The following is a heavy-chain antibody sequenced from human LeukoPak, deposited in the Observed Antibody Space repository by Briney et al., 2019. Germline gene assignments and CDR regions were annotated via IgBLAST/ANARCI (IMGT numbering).Heavy chain of an antibody. V-gene: IGHV3-21*01. Sequence: GGSLRLSCSASGFTFSTYGMSWVRQAPGKGLEWVISISGSGSTTFYADSVKGRFTISRDNAKNSLYLQMNSLRAEDTAVYYCAGQDWLGDRYYFDYWGQGTLVTVSS. CDR2: ISGSGSTT. D-gene: IGHD3-10*01. CDR1: GFTFSTYG. J-gene: IGHJ4*02. CDR3: AGQDWLGDRYYFDY.